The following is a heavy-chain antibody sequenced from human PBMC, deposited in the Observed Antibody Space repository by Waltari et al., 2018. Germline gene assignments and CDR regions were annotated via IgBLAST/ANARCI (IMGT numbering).Heavy chain of an antibody. Sequence: QEQLVQSGAEVRKPGASVKVSCKATGYSFTGYYIHWVRQAPGQGLEWLGWIIPNSAGTDYAQKFQGRVTMTRDTSSHTVYMELSRLTSDDSAVYYCARGGVSYYDFWTGYYPYMDVWGKGTTVTISS. D-gene: IGHD3-3*01. CDR1: GYSFTGYY. CDR3: ARGGVSYYDFWTGYYPYMDV. V-gene: IGHV1-2*02. J-gene: IGHJ6*03. CDR2: IIPNSAGT.